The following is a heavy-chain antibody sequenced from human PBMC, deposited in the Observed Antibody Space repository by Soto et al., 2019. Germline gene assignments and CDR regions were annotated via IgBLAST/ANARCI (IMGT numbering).Heavy chain of an antibody. CDR3: ARHHVRGRTIAGAAEF. CDR2: INHSGNT. J-gene: IGHJ4*02. Sequence: PSETLSRTCAVYGGSLSGYYWSWIRQPPGKALEWLGEINHSGNTNYNPSLKSRVTISVDTSKNQLFLNLSSVTAADTAMYYCARHHVRGRTIAGAAEFWGQGTLVTVSS. V-gene: IGHV4-34*01. CDR1: GGSLSGYY. D-gene: IGHD1-26*01.